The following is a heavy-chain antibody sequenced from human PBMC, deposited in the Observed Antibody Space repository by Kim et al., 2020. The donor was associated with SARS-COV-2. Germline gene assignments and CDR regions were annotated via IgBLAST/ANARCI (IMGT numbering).Heavy chain of an antibody. Sequence: SETLSLTCIVSGGSISSYYWNWIRQPPGKGLEWIGYIYYSGSTNYNPYLKSRVTISVDTSKNQFSLKLSSVTAADTAVYYCARFHCGGDCLPPDYYGMDVWGQGTTVTVSS. CDR2: IYYSGST. D-gene: IGHD2-21*02. J-gene: IGHJ6*02. CDR3: ARFHCGGDCLPPDYYGMDV. V-gene: IGHV4-59*13. CDR1: GGSISSYY.